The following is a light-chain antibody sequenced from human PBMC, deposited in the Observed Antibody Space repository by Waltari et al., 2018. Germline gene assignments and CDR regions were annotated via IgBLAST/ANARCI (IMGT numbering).Light chain of an antibody. J-gene: IGLJ3*02. CDR3: SSYTRRSYWV. CDR1: RRAVGFYDF. CDR2: KVN. V-gene: IGLV2-14*01. Sequence: QSALTQPASVSGSPGQSITISSTGTRRAVGFYDFVSWFQQHPGKAPKVLIYKVNNRPSGVSNRFSGSKSANTASLTISGLQAEDEADYYCSSYTRRSYWVFGGGTQLTVL.